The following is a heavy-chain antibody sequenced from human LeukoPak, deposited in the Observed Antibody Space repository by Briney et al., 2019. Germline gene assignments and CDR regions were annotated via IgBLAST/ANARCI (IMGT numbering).Heavy chain of an antibody. V-gene: IGHV3-30*04. J-gene: IGHJ4*02. CDR3: ASESGTYYGFDY. D-gene: IGHD1-26*01. CDR1: AFTFSSHA. CDR2: ISYDGSDK. Sequence: GGSLRLSCAASAFTFSSHAMHWVRQAPGKGLEWVAVISYDGSDKYYTDSVKGRFTTSRDNSKNTLYLQMNSLRGEDTAVYYCASESGTYYGFDYWGQGTLVTVSS.